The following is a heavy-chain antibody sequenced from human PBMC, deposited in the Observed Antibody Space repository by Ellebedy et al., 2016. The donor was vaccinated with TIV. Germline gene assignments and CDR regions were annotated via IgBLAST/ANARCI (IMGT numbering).Heavy chain of an antibody. CDR2: IIPIFGTA. Sequence: SVKVSCXASGGTFSSYAISWVRQAPGQGPEWMGGIIPIFGTANYAQKFQGRVTITADESTSTAYMELSSLRSEDTAVYYCARDNPRGDCSSTSCYTPGVVWFDPWGQGTLVTVSS. CDR1: GGTFSSYA. J-gene: IGHJ5*02. V-gene: IGHV1-69*13. D-gene: IGHD2-2*02. CDR3: ARDNPRGDCSSTSCYTPGVVWFDP.